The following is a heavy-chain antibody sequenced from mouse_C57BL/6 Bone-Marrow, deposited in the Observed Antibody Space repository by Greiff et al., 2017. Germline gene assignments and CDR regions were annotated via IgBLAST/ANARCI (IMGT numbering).Heavy chain of an antibody. D-gene: IGHD2-2*01. CDR3: ARSGVWLRRTHFAY. J-gene: IGHJ3*01. CDR1: GYAFSSSW. V-gene: IGHV1-82*01. Sequence: VKLVESGPELVKPGASVKISCKASGYAFSSSWMNWVKQRPGKGLEWIGRIYPGDGDTNYNGKFKGKATLTADKSSSTAYMQLSSLTSEDSAVYFCARSGVWLRRTHFAYWGQGTLVTVSA. CDR2: IYPGDGDT.